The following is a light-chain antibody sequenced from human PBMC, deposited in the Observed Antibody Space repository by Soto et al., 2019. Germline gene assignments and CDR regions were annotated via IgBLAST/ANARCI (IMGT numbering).Light chain of an antibody. Sequence: EIVLTQSPDTLYLSPGEGATLSCRASQSLSNRYLAWYRQKPGQSPRLLIYDASNRATGVPDRFSGSGSGTDFTLTISRLEPEDFAVYYCQQYSSSRTFGQGTKVEIK. V-gene: IGKV3-20*01. CDR2: DAS. J-gene: IGKJ1*01. CDR3: QQYSSSRT. CDR1: QSLSNRY.